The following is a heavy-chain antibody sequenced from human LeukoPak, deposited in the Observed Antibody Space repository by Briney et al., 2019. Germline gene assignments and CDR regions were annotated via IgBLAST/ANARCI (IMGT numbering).Heavy chain of an antibody. CDR2: ISSDGSNK. CDR1: GFTFSNYA. D-gene: IGHD1-26*01. Sequence: GGSLRLSCAASGFTFSNYALHWVRQAPGKGLEWVAVISSDGSNKYYPDSVRGRFTISRDNAENTLYLQMTSLRAEDTALYYCARAPSSTIVSGGYWGLLDHWGQGALVTAS. J-gene: IGHJ4*02. CDR3: ARAPSSTIVSGGYWGLLDH. V-gene: IGHV3-30-3*01.